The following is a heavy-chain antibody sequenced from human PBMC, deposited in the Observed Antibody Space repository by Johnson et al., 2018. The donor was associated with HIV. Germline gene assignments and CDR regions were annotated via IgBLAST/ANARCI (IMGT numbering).Heavy chain of an antibody. V-gene: IGHV3-11*04. CDR2: ISSSGSTI. CDR1: GFTFSDYY. Sequence: QVQLVESGGGVVRPGGSLRLSCAASGFTFSDYYMSWIRQAPGKGLEWVSYISSSGSTIYYADSVKGRFTISRDNSKNTLYLQMNSLRAEDTAVYYCARFPPGERDDAFDIWGQGTMVTVSS. CDR3: ARFPPGERDDAFDI. D-gene: IGHD1-1*01. J-gene: IGHJ3*02.